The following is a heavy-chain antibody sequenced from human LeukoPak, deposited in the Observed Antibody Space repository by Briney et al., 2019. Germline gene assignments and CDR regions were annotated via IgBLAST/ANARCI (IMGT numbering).Heavy chain of an antibody. Sequence: ASVKVSCKASGYTFRGNYIHWLRQAPGQGLEWMGWIDANNGDTKSAQKFQGRVTMSRDTSISTAHMDLSLSPDDAAVYYCARDPSSVTLYFFDYWGQGTLVTVSS. CDR3: ARDPSSVTLYFFDY. V-gene: IGHV1-2*02. J-gene: IGHJ4*02. CDR2: IDANNGDT. D-gene: IGHD4-11*01. CDR1: GYTFRGNY.